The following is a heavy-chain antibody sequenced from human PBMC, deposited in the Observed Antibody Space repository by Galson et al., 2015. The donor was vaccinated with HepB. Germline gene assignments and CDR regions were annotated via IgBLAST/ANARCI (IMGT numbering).Heavy chain of an antibody. CDR1: GFSFSDHY. V-gene: IGHV3-72*01. CDR3: ARSEVTTVVTYFDS. CDR2: SRNKPKGYST. D-gene: IGHD4-23*01. J-gene: IGHJ4*02. Sequence: SLRLSCAVSGFSFSDHYIDWVRQAPGKGLEWVGRSRNKPKGYSTAYAASVKGRFTVSRDDSKNSVFLQMNSLRSEDTAVYYWARSEVTTVVTYFDSWGQGTLVTVSS.